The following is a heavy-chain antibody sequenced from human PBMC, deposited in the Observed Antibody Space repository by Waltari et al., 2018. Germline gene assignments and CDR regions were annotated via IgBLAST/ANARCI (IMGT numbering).Heavy chain of an antibody. CDR1: GFTFSSYG. J-gene: IGHJ4*02. CDR2: RSYDGSNK. Sequence: QPGRARRLSCAASGFTFSSYGMHWVRQAPGKGLEWVAVRSYDGSNKYYADSVKGRFTISRDNSKNTLYLQMNSLRAEDTAVYYCAYEHGYWGQGTLVTVSS. V-gene: IGHV3-30*18. CDR3: AYEHGY.